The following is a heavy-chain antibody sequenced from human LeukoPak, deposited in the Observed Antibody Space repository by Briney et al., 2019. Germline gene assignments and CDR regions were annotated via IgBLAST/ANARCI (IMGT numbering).Heavy chain of an antibody. V-gene: IGHV4-34*01. CDR1: GGSFSGYY. D-gene: IGHD3-3*01. CDR3: ARGLEYYDFWSGLFVIGPYDY. CDR2: INHSGST. Sequence: PSETLSLTGAVYGGSFSGYYWSWIRQPPGKRLEWIGEINHSGSTNHNPSPKSRVTISVDTSKNQFSLKLSSVTAADTAVYYCARGLEYYDFWSGLFVIGPYDYWGQGTLVTVSS. J-gene: IGHJ4*02.